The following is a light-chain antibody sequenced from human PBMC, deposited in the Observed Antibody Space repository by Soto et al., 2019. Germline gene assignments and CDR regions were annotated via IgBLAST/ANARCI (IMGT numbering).Light chain of an antibody. CDR2: GAS. CDR3: QQYGTSPRT. Sequence: EVMLTQSPGTLSLSPGERATLSCRASQSIFSNYLAWYQQKSGQAPRLLIYGASNRATSIPDRFSGSRSGTAFTLTNSRLEPEDFAVYYSQQYGTSPRTFGQGTKVEFK. J-gene: IGKJ1*01. CDR1: QSIFSNY. V-gene: IGKV3-20*01.